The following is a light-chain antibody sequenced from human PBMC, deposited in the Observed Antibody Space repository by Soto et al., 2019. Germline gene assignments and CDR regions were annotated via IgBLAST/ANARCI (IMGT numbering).Light chain of an antibody. J-gene: IGLJ1*01. V-gene: IGLV2-8*01. CDR3: SSYEGSNTFV. Sequence: QSALTQPPSASGSPGQSVTISCTGTSSDVGGYNYVSWYQQHPGKAPKLMIYEVSKRPSGVPDRFSGSKSGNTASLTVSGLKAEDEDNYYRSSYEGSNTFVFGTGTKLTVL. CDR1: SSDVGGYNY. CDR2: EVS.